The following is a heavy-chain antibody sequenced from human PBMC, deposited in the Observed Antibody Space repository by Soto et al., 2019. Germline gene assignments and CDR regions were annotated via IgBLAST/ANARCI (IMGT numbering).Heavy chain of an antibody. V-gene: IGHV4-30-2*01. D-gene: IGHD3-9*01. CDR1: GGSISSGGYS. Sequence: NPSETLSLTCAVSGGSISSGGYSWSWIRQRPGKGWEWIGYTCHSGITYYNPSLKSRVTISVDRSKTQYSLKLSSVTAADTAVYYCDRSDILTGYPYYLDYWGQGTLVTVSS. CDR3: DRSDILTGYPYYLDY. J-gene: IGHJ4*02. CDR2: TCHSGIT.